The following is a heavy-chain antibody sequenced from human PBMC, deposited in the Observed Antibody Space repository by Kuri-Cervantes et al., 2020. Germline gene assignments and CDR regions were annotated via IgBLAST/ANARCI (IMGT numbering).Heavy chain of an antibody. Sequence: KVSCKGPGYSFTSYWIGWVRQMPGKGLEWMGIIYPGDSDTRYSPSFQGQVTISADKSISTAYLQWSSLKASDTAMYYCARGGYCSGGSCLFDYWGQGTLVTVSS. CDR2: IYPGDSDT. J-gene: IGHJ4*02. CDR1: GYSFTSYW. CDR3: ARGGYCSGGSCLFDY. V-gene: IGHV5-51*01. D-gene: IGHD2-15*01.